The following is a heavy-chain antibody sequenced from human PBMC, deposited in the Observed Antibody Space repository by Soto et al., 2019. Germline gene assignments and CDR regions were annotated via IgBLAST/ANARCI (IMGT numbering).Heavy chain of an antibody. CDR1: GFTFRDYW. CDR2: IKQDGSEK. D-gene: IGHD2-8*01. Sequence: GGSLRLSCAASGFTFRDYWMSWVRQAPGKGLEWVATIKQDGSEKYYVDSVEGRFTISRDNAKNSLYLQMNSLRAEDSALYYFASIGVLLMVFGKQAYYVMDVWGKGTTVPVP. V-gene: IGHV3-7*01. J-gene: IGHJ6*04. CDR3: ASIGVLLMVFGKQAYYVMDV.